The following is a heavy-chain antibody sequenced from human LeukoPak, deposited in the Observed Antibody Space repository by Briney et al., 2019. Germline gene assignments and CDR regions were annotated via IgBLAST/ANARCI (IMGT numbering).Heavy chain of an antibody. V-gene: IGHV4-38-2*02. CDR3: ARGSRFLEWLYFFDP. J-gene: IGHJ5*02. CDR2: IYHSGST. CDR1: GYSISSGYY. D-gene: IGHD3-3*01. Sequence: SETLSLTCTVSGYSISSGYYWGWIRQPPGKGLEWIGSIYHSGSTYYNPSLKSRVTISVDTSKNQFSLKLSSVTAADTAVYYCARGSRFLEWLYFFDPWGQGTLVTVSS.